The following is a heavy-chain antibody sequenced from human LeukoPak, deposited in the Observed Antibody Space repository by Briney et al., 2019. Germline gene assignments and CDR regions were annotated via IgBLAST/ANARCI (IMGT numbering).Heavy chain of an antibody. CDR1: GGSISSGSYY. Sequence: PSQTLSLTCTVSGGSISSGSYYWSWIRQPAGKGLEWIGRIYTSGGTNYNPSLKSRVTISVDTSKNQFSLKLSSATAADTAVYYCARGIIVVVPAAIVWNWFDPWGQGTLVTVSS. J-gene: IGHJ5*02. CDR2: IYTSGGT. D-gene: IGHD2-2*01. CDR3: ARGIIVVVPAAIVWNWFDP. V-gene: IGHV4-61*02.